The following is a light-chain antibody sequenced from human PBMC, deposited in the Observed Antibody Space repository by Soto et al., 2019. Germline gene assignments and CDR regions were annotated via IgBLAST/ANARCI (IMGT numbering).Light chain of an antibody. CDR3: QSYDSSLTVV. CDR1: KLGDKY. V-gene: IGLV3-1*01. Sequence: SYELTQPPSVSVSPGQTASITCSGDKLGDKYACWYQQKPGQSPVLVIYQDSKRPSGIPERFSASKSGTSASLDITGLQAEDEAEYFCQSYDSSLTVVFGGGTKLTVL. CDR2: QDS. J-gene: IGLJ2*01.